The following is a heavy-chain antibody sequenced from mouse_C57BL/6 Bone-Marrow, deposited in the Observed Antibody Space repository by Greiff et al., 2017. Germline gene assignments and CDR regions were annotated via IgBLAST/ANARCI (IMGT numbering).Heavy chain of an antibody. Sequence: VQLVESGAELARPGASVKLSCKASGYTFTSYGISWVKQRTGQGLEWIGEIYPRSGNTYYNEKFKGKATLTADKSSSTAYMELRSLTSEDSAVYFCARETAQAYYAMDYWGQGTSVTVSS. CDR3: ARETAQAYYAMDY. J-gene: IGHJ4*01. CDR1: GYTFTSYG. D-gene: IGHD3-2*02. V-gene: IGHV1-81*01. CDR2: IYPRSGNT.